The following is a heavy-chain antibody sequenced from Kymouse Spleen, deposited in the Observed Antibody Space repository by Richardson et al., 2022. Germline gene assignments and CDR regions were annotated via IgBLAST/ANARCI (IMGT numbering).Heavy chain of an antibody. J-gene: IGHJ6*02. Sequence: EVQLVESGGGLVQPGGSLRLSCAASGFTFSSYAMSWVRQAPGKGLEWVSAISGSGGSTYYADSVKGRFTISRDNSKNTLYLQMNSLRAEDTAVYYCAKDTTGTKRITMVRGVITSTNGMDVWGQGTTVTVSS. CDR3: AKDTTGTKRITMVRGVITSTNGMDV. CDR2: ISGSGGST. V-gene: IGHV3-23*04. D-gene: IGHD3-10*01. CDR1: GFTFSSYA.